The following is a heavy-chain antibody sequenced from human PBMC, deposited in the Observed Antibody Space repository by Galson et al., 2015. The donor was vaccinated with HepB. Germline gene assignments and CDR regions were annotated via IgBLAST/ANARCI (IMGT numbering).Heavy chain of an antibody. J-gene: IGHJ6*02. CDR2: INSDGSST. Sequence: SLRLSCAASGFTFSSYWMHWVRQAPGKGLVWVSRINSDGSSTSYADSVKGRFTISRDNAKNTLYLQMNSLRAEDTAVYYCARDPGDSSGWYGCYYGMDVWGQGTTVTVSS. D-gene: IGHD6-19*01. CDR1: GFTFSSYW. CDR3: ARDPGDSSGWYGCYYGMDV. V-gene: IGHV3-74*01.